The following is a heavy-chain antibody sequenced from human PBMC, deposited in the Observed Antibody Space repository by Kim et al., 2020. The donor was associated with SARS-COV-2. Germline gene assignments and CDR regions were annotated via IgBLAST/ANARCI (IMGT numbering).Heavy chain of an antibody. CDR1: GFTFSSYG. CDR3: ARDLFKWEPSPANPDY. CDR2: ISYDGSNK. D-gene: IGHD1-26*01. Sequence: GGSLRLSCAASGFTFSSYGMHWVRQAPGKGLEWVAVISYDGSNKYYADSVKGRFTISRDNSKNTLYLQMNSLRAEDTAVYYCARDLFKWEPSPANPDYWGQGTLVTVSS. J-gene: IGHJ4*02. V-gene: IGHV3-33*05.